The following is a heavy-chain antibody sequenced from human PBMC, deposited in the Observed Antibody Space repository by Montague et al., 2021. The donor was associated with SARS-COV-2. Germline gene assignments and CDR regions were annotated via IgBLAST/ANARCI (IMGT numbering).Heavy chain of an antibody. Sequence: SVKVSCKASGYTFTSYGISWVRQAPGQGLEWMGWISAHNGNTNYAQKLQGRVTMTTDTSTSTAYMELRSLRSDDTAVYYCAREWSVVSPFDYWGQGTLVTVSS. D-gene: IGHD2-15*01. V-gene: IGHV1-18*01. CDR1: GYTFTSYG. J-gene: IGHJ4*02. CDR3: AREWSVVSPFDY. CDR2: ISAHNGNT.